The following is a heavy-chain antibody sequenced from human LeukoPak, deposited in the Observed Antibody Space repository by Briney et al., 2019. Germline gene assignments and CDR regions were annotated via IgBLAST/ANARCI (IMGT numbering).Heavy chain of an antibody. CDR2: ISPDGGVS. Sequence: GGSLRLSCAASGFDFSHHYMTWVRQAPGKGPEWVTKISPDGGVSQYVDSVKGRFTISRDNSKNSLSLHMSSLRVEDTALYFCAKEEFWRFDFWGQGTLVTVS. J-gene: IGHJ4*02. CDR1: GFDFSHHY. CDR3: AKEEFWRFDF. D-gene: IGHD1-1*01. V-gene: IGHV3-7*03.